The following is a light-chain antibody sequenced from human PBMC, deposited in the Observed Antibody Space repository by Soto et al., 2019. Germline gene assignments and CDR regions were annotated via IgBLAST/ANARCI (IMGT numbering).Light chain of an antibody. CDR2: DAS. V-gene: IGKV3-11*01. Sequence: EIVLTQSPATLSLSPGERATLSCRASQSICSYLAWYQQKPGQAPRLFIYDASNRATGIPARFSGSGSGTDFTLTISSLEPEDFAVYYCQQRANWPRTFGQGTKVEIK. J-gene: IGKJ1*01. CDR3: QQRANWPRT. CDR1: QSICSY.